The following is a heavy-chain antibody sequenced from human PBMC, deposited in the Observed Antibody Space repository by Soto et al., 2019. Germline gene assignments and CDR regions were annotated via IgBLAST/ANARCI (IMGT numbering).Heavy chain of an antibody. CDR1: GYTFTSYG. J-gene: IGHJ3*02. CDR3: ARVLTGNYDSSGYSAFDI. V-gene: IGHV1-18*04. D-gene: IGHD3-22*01. CDR2: ISAYNGNT. Sequence: ASVKVSCKASGYTFTSYGISWLRQSPGQGLEWMGWISAYNGNTNYAQKLQGRVTMTTDTSTSTAYMELRSLRSDDTAVYYCARVLTGNYDSSGYSAFDIWGQGTMVTVSS.